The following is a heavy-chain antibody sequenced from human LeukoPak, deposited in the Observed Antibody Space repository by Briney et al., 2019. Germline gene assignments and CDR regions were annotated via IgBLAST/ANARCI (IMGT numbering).Heavy chain of an antibody. Sequence: ASVKVSCKVSGYTLTELSMHWVRQAPGKGLEWMGGFDPEDGETIYAQKFQGRVTMTEDTSTDTACMELSSLRSEDTAVYYCATPLYSSGWPDYYGMDVWGQGTTVTVSS. D-gene: IGHD6-19*01. V-gene: IGHV1-24*01. CDR3: ATPLYSSGWPDYYGMDV. CDR1: GYTLTELS. CDR2: FDPEDGET. J-gene: IGHJ6*02.